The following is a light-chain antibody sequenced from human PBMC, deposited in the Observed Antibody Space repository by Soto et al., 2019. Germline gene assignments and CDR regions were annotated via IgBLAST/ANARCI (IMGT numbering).Light chain of an antibody. Sequence: QSALSHPASVSGSPGQSSTISCTGTSSDVGGYNSVSWYQQHPGRAPKLMIYDVSGRPSGVSNRFSGSKSGNTASLTISGLQAEDEADYYCSSYTSSTTMVFGTGTKLTVL. CDR1: SSDVGGYNS. CDR3: SSYTSSTTMV. CDR2: DVS. J-gene: IGLJ1*01. V-gene: IGLV2-14*01.